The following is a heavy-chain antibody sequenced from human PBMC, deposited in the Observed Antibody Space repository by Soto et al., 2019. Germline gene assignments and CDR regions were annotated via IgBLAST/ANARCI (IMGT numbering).Heavy chain of an antibody. J-gene: IGHJ3*02. CDR3: ARLGGSTMVRGVLTAFDI. Sequence: QVQLQESGPGLVKPSETLSLTCTVSGGSVSSYFWSWIRQPPGKGLEWIAYVYYSGSTNYNPSLKSRVTISVDTSKNQFALKLSSVTAGDTAVYYCARLGGSTMVRGVLTAFDIWGQGTLVTVSS. V-gene: IGHV4-59*08. D-gene: IGHD3-10*01. CDR1: GGSVSSYF. CDR2: VYYSGST.